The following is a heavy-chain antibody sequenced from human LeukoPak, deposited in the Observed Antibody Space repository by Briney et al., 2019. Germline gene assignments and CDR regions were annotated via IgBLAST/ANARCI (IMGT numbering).Heavy chain of an antibody. Sequence: EASVKVSCKASGGTFSSYAISWVRQAPGQGLEWMGGIIPIFGTANYAQKFQGRVTSTTDESTSTAYMELSSLRSEDTAVYYCRSGDGYNYDYWGQGTLVTVSS. J-gene: IGHJ4*02. V-gene: IGHV1-69*05. CDR3: RSGDGYNYDY. CDR2: IIPIFGTA. CDR1: GGTFSSYA. D-gene: IGHD5-24*01.